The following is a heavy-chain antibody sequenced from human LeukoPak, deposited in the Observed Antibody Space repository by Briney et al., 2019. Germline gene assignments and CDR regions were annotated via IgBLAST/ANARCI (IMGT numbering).Heavy chain of an antibody. J-gene: IGHJ4*02. Sequence: AGGSLRLSCASSGFTFSSYAMSWVRQAPGKGLEWVANIKQDGSEKYYVDSVKGRFTISRDNAKNSLYLQMNSLRAEDTAVYYCARDKVVGATALDYWGQGTLVTVSS. D-gene: IGHD1-26*01. V-gene: IGHV3-7*01. CDR2: IKQDGSEK. CDR1: GFTFSSYA. CDR3: ARDKVVGATALDY.